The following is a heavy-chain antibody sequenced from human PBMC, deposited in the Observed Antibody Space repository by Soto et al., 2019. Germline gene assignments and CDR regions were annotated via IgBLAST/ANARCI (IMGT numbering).Heavy chain of an antibody. V-gene: IGHV6-1*01. CDR3: ARRLYYDSSGFEGGGMDV. J-gene: IGHJ6*02. CDR2: TYYRSKWYN. Sequence: QTLSLTCAISGDSVSSNSVAWNWIRQSPSRGLEWLGRTYYRSKWYNDYAVSVKSRITINSDTSKNQFSLKLSSVTAADTAVYYCARRLYYDSSGFEGGGMDVWGQGTTVTVSS. D-gene: IGHD3-22*01. CDR1: GDSVSSNSVA.